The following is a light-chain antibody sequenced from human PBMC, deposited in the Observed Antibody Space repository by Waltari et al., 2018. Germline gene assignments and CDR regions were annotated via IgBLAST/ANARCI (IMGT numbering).Light chain of an antibody. CDR2: KAS. V-gene: IGKV1-5*03. CDR3: QQYSIYWT. J-gene: IGKJ1*01. CDR1: QSISNW. Sequence: DIQMTQSPSTLSASVGARVPIICRASQSISNWLAWYQQKPGKAPKLLIYKASTLERGVPSRFSGSGSGTEFTLTISSLQPDDFATYYCQQYSIYWTFGQGTKVEIK.